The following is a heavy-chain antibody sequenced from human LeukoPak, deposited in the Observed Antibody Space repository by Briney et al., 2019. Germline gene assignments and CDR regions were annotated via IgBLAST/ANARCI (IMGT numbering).Heavy chain of an antibody. CDR2: INERGTDS. J-gene: IGHJ4*02. Sequence: GGSLRLSCTASGFTFSGHWIHWVRHPPGMGLVWVSRINERGTDSMYAESVKGRFTISRDNAKNTVYLQMNSLRAEDTAVYYCVRDETLWTLDWWGQGTLVSASS. CDR1: GFTFSGHW. D-gene: IGHD1-1*01. V-gene: IGHV3-74*03. CDR3: VRDETLWTLDW.